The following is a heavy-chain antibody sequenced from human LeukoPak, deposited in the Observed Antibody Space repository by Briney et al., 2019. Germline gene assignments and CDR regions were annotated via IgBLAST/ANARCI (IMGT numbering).Heavy chain of an antibody. CDR3: AREDVRYYYDSSGWYYFDY. CDR1: GGSISSSNYY. J-gene: IGHJ4*02. D-gene: IGHD3-22*01. V-gene: IGHV4-39*07. Sequence: SETLSLTCTVSGGSISSSNYYWGWIRQPPGKGLEWIGSIYYSGSTYYNPSLKSRVTISVDTSKNQFSLKLSSVTAADTAVYYCAREDVRYYYDSSGWYYFDYWGQGTLVTVSS. CDR2: IYYSGST.